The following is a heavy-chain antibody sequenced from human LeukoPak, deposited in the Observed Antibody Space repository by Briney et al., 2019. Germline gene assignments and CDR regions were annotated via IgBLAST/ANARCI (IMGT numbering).Heavy chain of an antibody. J-gene: IGHJ3*02. CDR3: ARDETSYSSGWRIRAFDI. Sequence: PSETLSLTCTISGGSISSGGYYWSWIRQHPGKGLVWIGYIYYSGSTYYNPSLKSRVTISVDTSKNQFSLKLSSVTAADTAVYYCARDETSYSSGWRIRAFDIWGQGTMVTVSS. D-gene: IGHD6-19*01. V-gene: IGHV4-31*03. CDR2: IYYSGST. CDR1: GGSISSGGYY.